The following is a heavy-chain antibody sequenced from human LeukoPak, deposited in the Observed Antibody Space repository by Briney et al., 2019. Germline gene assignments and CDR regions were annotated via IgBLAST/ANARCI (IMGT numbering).Heavy chain of an antibody. CDR2: ISGNGYNT. CDR3: AKGVRLWFAFYFDY. CDR1: GFTFSSYS. V-gene: IGHV3-23*01. J-gene: IGHJ4*02. D-gene: IGHD3-10*01. Sequence: GGSLRLSCAASGFTFSSYSMNWVRQAPGKGLEWVSAISGNGYNTYYADSVKGRFTISSESSGNTLYLQMHNLRAEDTAVYYCAKGVRLWFAFYFDYWGQGTLVTVSS.